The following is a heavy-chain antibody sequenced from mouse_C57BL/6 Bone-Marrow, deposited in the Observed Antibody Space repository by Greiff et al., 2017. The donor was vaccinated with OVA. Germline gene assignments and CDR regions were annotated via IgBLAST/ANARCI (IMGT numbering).Heavy chain of an antibody. Sequence: VQLVESGAELARPGASVKLSCKASGYTFTSYGISWVKQRTGQGLEWIGEIYPRSGNTYYNEKFKGKATLTADKSSSTAYMELRSLTSEDSAVYFCARSGSNYVAWFAYWGQGTLVTVSA. CDR3: ARSGSNYVAWFAY. CDR1: GYTFTSYG. D-gene: IGHD2-5*01. V-gene: IGHV1-81*01. CDR2: IYPRSGNT. J-gene: IGHJ3*01.